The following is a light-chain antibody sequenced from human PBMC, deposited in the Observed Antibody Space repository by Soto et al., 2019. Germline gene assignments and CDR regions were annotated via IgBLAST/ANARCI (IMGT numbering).Light chain of an antibody. CDR2: DDS. CDR3: HVWDSRSEHFV. CDR1: NTGSKN. Sequence: SYELTQPPSVSVAPGQTARITCGGNNTGSKNVHWYQQKPGQAPVRVVFDDSDRPSGISERFSGSNSGNTATLTISRVEAGDEADYFCHVWDSRSEHFVFGAGTKVTVL. V-gene: IGLV3-21*02. J-gene: IGLJ1*01.